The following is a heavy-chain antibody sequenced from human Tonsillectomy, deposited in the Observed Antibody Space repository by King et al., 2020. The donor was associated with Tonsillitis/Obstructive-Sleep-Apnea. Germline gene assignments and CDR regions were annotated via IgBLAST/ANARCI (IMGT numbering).Heavy chain of an antibody. CDR2: IYRGDIT. CDR1: GFTVSSNY. Sequence: QLVQSGGGLIQPGGSLRLSCAASGFTVSSNYMSWVRQAPGKGLEWVSVIYRGDITYYADSVKGRFTISRDNSKNTLYLKMNSLRPEDTAVYYCARDGGTYYYMDVWGKGTTVTVSS. J-gene: IGHJ6*03. D-gene: IGHD3-16*01. V-gene: IGHV3-53*01. CDR3: ARDGGTYYYMDV.